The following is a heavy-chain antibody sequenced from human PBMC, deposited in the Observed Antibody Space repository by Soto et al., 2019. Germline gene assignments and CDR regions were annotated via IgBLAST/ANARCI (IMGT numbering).Heavy chain of an antibody. CDR1: GFTFSNAW. J-gene: IGHJ4*02. Sequence: EVQLEESGGGLVKPGGSLRLSCAASGFTFSNAWMSWVRQAPGKGLEWVGCIKSKTDDEATDYATPVKGRFTVSRDDSKNTLYLQMNSLKPEDTAVYFCTTSGSDTTMVNYFDYWGQGTLVTVSS. CDR3: TTSGSDTTMVNYFDY. D-gene: IGHD5-18*01. V-gene: IGHV3-15*01. CDR2: IKSKTDDEAT.